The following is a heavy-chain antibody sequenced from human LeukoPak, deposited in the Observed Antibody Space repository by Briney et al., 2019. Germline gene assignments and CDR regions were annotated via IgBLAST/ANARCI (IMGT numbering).Heavy chain of an antibody. CDR1: GGTFSSYA. CDR2: IIPIFGRA. Sequence: ASVKLSCKASGGTFSSYAISWVRQALGQGLEWMGGIIPIFGRANYAQKFQGRVTITTDESTSTAYMELSSLRSEDTAVYYCARQTRVGYYYYYMDVWGKGTTVTVSS. J-gene: IGHJ6*03. D-gene: IGHD1-26*01. V-gene: IGHV1-69*05. CDR3: ARQTRVGYYYYYMDV.